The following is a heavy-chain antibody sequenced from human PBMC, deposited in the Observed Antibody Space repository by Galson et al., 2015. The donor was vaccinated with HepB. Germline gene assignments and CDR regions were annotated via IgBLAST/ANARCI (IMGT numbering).Heavy chain of an antibody. D-gene: IGHD2-2*01. Sequence: SLRLSCAASGFTFSSYGMNWVRQAPGKGLEWVSSISSSSSYIYYADSVKGRFTISRDNAKKSLYLQTNSLRAEDTAVYYCARSPDIVVVPAAGNWFDPWGQGTLVTVSS. CDR2: ISSSSSYI. CDR1: GFTFSSYG. V-gene: IGHV3-21*01. J-gene: IGHJ5*02. CDR3: ARSPDIVVVPAAGNWFDP.